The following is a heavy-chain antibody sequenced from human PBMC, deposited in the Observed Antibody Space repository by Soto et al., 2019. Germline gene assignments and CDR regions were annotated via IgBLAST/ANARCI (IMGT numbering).Heavy chain of an antibody. CDR3: AAGYGSGSWGY. D-gene: IGHD3-10*01. CDR1: GFTFTSSA. V-gene: IGHV1-58*01. Sequence: QMQLVQSGPEVKKPGTSVKVSCKASGFTFTSSAVQWVRQARGQRLEWIGWIVVGSGNTNYAQKFQERVTITRDMSTSTAYMELSSLRSEDTAVYYCAAGYGSGSWGYWGQGTLVPVSS. J-gene: IGHJ4*02. CDR2: IVVGSGNT.